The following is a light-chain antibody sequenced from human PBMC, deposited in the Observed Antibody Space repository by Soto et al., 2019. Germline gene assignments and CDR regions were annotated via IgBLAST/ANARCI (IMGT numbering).Light chain of an antibody. V-gene: IGKV3-15*01. CDR3: QQYDDWPPLT. CDR2: DAS. CDR1: QSAGDN. Sequence: TVMTQSPAALSVSPGDRASLSCRASQSAGDNLAWYQVRPGQSPSLLIYDASTRATGVPVRFTGSGSGTEFTLTIASLQSDDIAIYYCQQYDDWPPLTFGGGTKV. J-gene: IGKJ4*01.